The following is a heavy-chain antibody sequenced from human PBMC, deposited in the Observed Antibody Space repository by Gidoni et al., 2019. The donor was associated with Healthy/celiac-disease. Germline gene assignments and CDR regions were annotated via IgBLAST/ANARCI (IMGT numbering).Heavy chain of an antibody. D-gene: IGHD6-13*01. V-gene: IGHV1-2*02. CDR3: ARGQGKAAAGMTR. CDR2: INPNSGGT. Sequence: QVQLVQSGAEVKKPGDSVKVPCKASGDTVTGYYLHWVRQAPGQGLEWMGWINPNSGGTNYAQKFPGRVTMTRDPSISTAYMELSRLRSDDTAVYYCARGQGKAAAGMTRWGQGTLVTVSS. CDR1: GDTVTGYY. J-gene: IGHJ4*02.